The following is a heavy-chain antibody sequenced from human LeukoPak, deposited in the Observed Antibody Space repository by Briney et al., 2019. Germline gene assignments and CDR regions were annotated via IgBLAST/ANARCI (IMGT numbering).Heavy chain of an antibody. V-gene: IGHV3-7*01. D-gene: IGHD5-18*01. Sequence: PGGSLRLSCAASGFTFSSYWMSWVRQAPGKGLEWVANIKQDGSEEYYVDSVKGRFTISKDNAKNSLYLQMNSLRAEDTAVYYCARYGYSHGMDVWGQGTTVTVSS. J-gene: IGHJ6*02. CDR3: ARYGYSHGMDV. CDR2: IKQDGSEE. CDR1: GFTFSSYW.